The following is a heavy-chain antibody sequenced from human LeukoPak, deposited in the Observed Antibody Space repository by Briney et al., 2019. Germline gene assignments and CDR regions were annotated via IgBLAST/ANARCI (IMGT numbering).Heavy chain of an antibody. J-gene: IGHJ4*02. Sequence: GASVKVSCKASGGTFSSYAIGWVRQAPGQGLEWMGGIIPIFGTANYAQKFQGSVTITADESTSTAYMELSSLRSEDTAVYYCARSAQYYYDSSGYSDYWGQGTLVTVSS. CDR2: IIPIFGTA. D-gene: IGHD3-22*01. V-gene: IGHV1-69*13. CDR3: ARSAQYYYDSSGYSDY. CDR1: GGTFSSYA.